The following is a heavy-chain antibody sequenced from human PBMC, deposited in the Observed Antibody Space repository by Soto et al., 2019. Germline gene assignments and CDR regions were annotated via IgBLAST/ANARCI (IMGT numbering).Heavy chain of an antibody. Sequence: EVQLVESGGGLIQPGGSLRLSCAVSGFTVSNNYMSWVRQAPGKGLEGVSVIYSGGYTAYGDSVKGRFTISRENSKNHLFLQTNSPSPAAPALYYCATSPGGGGYWGQGTLVTVSS. CDR1: GFTVSNNY. J-gene: IGHJ4*02. V-gene: IGHV3-53*01. CDR3: ATSPGGGGY. CDR2: IYSGGYT. D-gene: IGHD3-10*01.